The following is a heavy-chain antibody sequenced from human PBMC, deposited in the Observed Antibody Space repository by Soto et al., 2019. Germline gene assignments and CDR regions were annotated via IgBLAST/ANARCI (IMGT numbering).Heavy chain of an antibody. CDR2: IYYSGST. CDR1: GGSISSSSYY. V-gene: IGHV4-39*01. D-gene: IGHD7-27*01. J-gene: IGHJ4*02. CDR3: ARYRNWGSDY. Sequence: SETLSLTCTVSGGSISSSSYYWGWIRQPPGKGLEWIGSIYYSGSTYYNPSLKSRVTISVDTPKNQFSLKLSSVTAADTAVYYCARYRNWGSDYWGQGTLVTVSS.